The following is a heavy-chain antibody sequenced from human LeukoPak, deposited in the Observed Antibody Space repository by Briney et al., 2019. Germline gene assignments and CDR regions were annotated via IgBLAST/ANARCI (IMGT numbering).Heavy chain of an antibody. V-gene: IGHV3-23*01. CDR3: ATPGGDILTGFHYYYYMDV. J-gene: IGHJ6*03. CDR2: ISGSGGST. Sequence: GGSLRLSCAASGFTFSSYAMSWVRQAPGKGLEWVSAISGSGGSTYYADSVKGRFTISRDNSKNTLYLQMNSLRAEDTAVYYCATPGGDILTGFHYYYYMDVWGKGTTVTVSS. CDR1: GFTFSSYA. D-gene: IGHD3-9*01.